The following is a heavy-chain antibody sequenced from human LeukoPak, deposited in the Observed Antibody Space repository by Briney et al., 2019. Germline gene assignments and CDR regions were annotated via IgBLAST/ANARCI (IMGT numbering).Heavy chain of an antibody. J-gene: IGHJ2*01. CDR2: IYPGDSDT. CDR3: ARRATQECFDL. CDR1: GYSFDNYW. D-gene: IGHD2/OR15-2a*01. Sequence: GESLKISYKGSGYSFDNYWIVWVRQMPGKGLEWMGIIYPGDSDTRYSPSFQGQVTISADKSISTAYLQWSSLKASDTAMYYCARRATQECFDLWGRGTLVTVSS. V-gene: IGHV5-51*01.